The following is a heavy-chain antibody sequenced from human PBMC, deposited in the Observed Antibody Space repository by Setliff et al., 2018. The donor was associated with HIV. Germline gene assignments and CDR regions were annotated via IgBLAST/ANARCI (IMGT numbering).Heavy chain of an antibody. V-gene: IGHV3-48*04. CDR2: ISSTGSAR. Sequence: PGGSLRLSCAASGFTFSSYWMNWVRQAPGKGLEWISYISSTGSARHYADSVQGRFSISRDNAKKSLYLQMNNLRAEDSAVYYCVATGTLFYLYRDIWGKGTTVTVSS. J-gene: IGHJ6*03. CDR1: GFTFSSYW. D-gene: IGHD1-1*01. CDR3: VATGTLFYLYRDI.